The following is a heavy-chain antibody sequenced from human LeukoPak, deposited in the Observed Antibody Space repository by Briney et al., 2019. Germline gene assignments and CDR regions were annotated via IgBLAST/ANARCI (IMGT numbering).Heavy chain of an antibody. D-gene: IGHD5-18*01. V-gene: IGHV3-7*01. Sequence: GGSLRLSCAASGFTFSTYWMTWVRQSPGKGLEWVANIKQDGSEKYYVDSVKGRFTISRDNAKNSLYLQMNSLRAEDTAVYYCARDKRGYSYGFFDYWGQGTLVTVSS. CDR1: GFTFSTYW. CDR2: IKQDGSEK. CDR3: ARDKRGYSYGFFDY. J-gene: IGHJ4*02.